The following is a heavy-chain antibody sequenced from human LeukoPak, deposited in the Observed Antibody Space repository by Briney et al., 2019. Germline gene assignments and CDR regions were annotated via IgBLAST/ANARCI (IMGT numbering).Heavy chain of an antibody. CDR3: ARASVIVVVPAASDY. CDR2: INPNSGGT. J-gene: IGHJ4*02. D-gene: IGHD2-2*01. V-gene: IGHV1-2*02. CDR1: GYTFTGYY. Sequence: ASVKVSCKASGYTFTGYYMHWVRQAPGQGLEWMGWINPNSGGTNYAQKFQGRVTMTRDTSISTAYMELSRLRSDDTAVYYCARASVIVVVPAASDYWGQGTLVTVSS.